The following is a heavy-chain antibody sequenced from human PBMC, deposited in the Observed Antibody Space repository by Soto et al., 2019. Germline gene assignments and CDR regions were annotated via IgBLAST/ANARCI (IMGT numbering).Heavy chain of an antibody. CDR3: AKGSEVARQELDY. J-gene: IGHJ4*02. D-gene: IGHD2-15*01. CDR2: ISSDGSDK. CDR1: GFTFSNFG. V-gene: IGHV3-30*18. Sequence: QVQLVESGGGVVQPGRSLRLSCAASGFTFSNFGMHWVRQAPGKGLEWVAVISSDGSDKYYSDSVKGRFTISRDNSKNTLFLQITILRVEDTAVYYCAKGSEVARQELDYWGQGTLVTVSS.